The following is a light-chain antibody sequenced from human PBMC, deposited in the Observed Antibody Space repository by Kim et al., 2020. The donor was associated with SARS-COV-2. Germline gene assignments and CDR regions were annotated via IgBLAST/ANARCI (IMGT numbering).Light chain of an antibody. V-gene: IGLV3-25*03. CDR3: QSADSTWV. CDR1: ALPKQY. J-gene: IGLJ3*02. Sequence: SYELTQPPSVSVSPGQTARITCSGDALPKQYAYWYQQKPGQAPVLVIYKDSERPSGIPERFSGSSSGTTVTLTISGVQAEDEADYYCQSADSTWVFGGGTQLTV. CDR2: KDS.